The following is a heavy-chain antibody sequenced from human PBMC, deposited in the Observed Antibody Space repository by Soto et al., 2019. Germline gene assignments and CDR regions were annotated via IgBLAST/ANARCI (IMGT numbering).Heavy chain of an antibody. J-gene: IGHJ4*02. Sequence: GGSLRLSCAASGFTFSSYAMNWVRQAPGKGLEWVSAISGSGGSTYYADSVTGRFTISRDNSKGTLYLQMNSLRAEDTAVYYCAKGRCSGGSCYSSDYWGQGTLVTVSS. CDR1: GFTFSSYA. V-gene: IGHV3-23*01. CDR2: ISGSGGST. CDR3: AKGRCSGGSCYSSDY. D-gene: IGHD2-15*01.